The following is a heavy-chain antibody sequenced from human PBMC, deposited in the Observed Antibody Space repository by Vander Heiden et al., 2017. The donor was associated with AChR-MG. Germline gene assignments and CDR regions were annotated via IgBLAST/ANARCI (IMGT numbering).Heavy chain of an antibody. Sequence: EVLPVESGGGLIKPGESLRLSLAASGFTFTKAWMSWVRQAPGKGLEWVGRIKSKTDGGTTDYAAPVKGRFTISRDDSKNTVYLQGNSLKSEDTAVYYCATVRGSASQYFQHWGQGTLVTVSS. J-gene: IGHJ1*01. CDR1: GFTFTKAW. D-gene: IGHD6-6*01. CDR2: IKSKTDGGTT. CDR3: ATVRGSASQYFQH. V-gene: IGHV3-15*01.